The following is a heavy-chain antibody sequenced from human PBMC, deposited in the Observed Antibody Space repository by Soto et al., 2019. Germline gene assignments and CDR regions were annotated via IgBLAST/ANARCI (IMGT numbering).Heavy chain of an antibody. CDR3: AKGILPYSSSPPSGDY. D-gene: IGHD6-6*01. Sequence: GGSLRLSCAASGFPFGSHAMSWVRQAPGKGLEWVAVILYDGSNKYYADSVKGRFTIARDNSKNTLYLQMNSLRAEDTAVYYCAKGILPYSSSPPSGDYWGQGTLVTVSS. CDR2: ILYDGSNK. J-gene: IGHJ4*02. CDR1: GFPFGSHA. V-gene: IGHV3-30*18.